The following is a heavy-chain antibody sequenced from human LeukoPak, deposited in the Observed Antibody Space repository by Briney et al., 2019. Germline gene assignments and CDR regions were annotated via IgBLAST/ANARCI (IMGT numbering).Heavy chain of an antibody. J-gene: IGHJ4*02. CDR1: GYIFTGYY. V-gene: IGHV1-2*02. CDR3: ADEFGLKWLAD. Sequence: ASVKVSCKASGYIFTGYYMHWVRQAPGQGLEWMGWINPNSGGTKYAQKFQGRVTMTRDTSISTAYMELSRLRSDDTAVYYCADEFGLKWLADWGQGTLVTVSS. D-gene: IGHD6-19*01. CDR2: INPNSGGT.